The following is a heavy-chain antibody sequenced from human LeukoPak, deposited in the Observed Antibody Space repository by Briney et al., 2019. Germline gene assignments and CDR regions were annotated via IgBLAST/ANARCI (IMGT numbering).Heavy chain of an antibody. D-gene: IGHD2/OR15-2a*01. CDR2: IRYDGSNK. Sequence: GGSLRLSCAASGFTFSSYGIHWVRQAPGKGLEWVAFIRYDGSNKYYAGSLEGRFTISRDNSNNTLYLQMNSLRAEDTAVYYCAKDREIATRRPQGPDYWGQGTLVTVSS. CDR1: GFTFSSYG. CDR3: AKDREIATRRPQGPDY. J-gene: IGHJ4*02. V-gene: IGHV3-30*02.